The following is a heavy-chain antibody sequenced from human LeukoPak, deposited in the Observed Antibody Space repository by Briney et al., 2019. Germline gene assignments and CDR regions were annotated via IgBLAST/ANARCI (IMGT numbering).Heavy chain of an antibody. J-gene: IGHJ4*02. Sequence: SETLSLTCTVSGGSISSSFYYWGWIRQPPGKGLEWIGSIYYSGSTYYNPSLKSRVTISVDTSKNQFSLKLSSVTAADTAVYYCARVGAVVLDYWGQGTLVTVSS. CDR3: ARVGAVVLDY. D-gene: IGHD4-23*01. V-gene: IGHV4-39*07. CDR1: GGSISSSFYY. CDR2: IYYSGST.